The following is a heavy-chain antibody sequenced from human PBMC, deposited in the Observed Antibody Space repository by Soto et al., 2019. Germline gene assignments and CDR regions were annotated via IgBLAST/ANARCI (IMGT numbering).Heavy chain of an antibody. CDR1: GYSFISYW. D-gene: IGHD3-9*01. CDR2: INPGDSET. CDR3: ARHATYYDILSGYYLDY. Sequence: GVSMKVSCKGSGYSFISYWIAWVRQMPGKGLEWMAIINPGDSETKYSPSFQGQVTISADKSINTAYLQWSSMKASDTAMYYCARHATYYDILSGYYLDYWGQGTQVTVSS. V-gene: IGHV5-51*01. J-gene: IGHJ4*02.